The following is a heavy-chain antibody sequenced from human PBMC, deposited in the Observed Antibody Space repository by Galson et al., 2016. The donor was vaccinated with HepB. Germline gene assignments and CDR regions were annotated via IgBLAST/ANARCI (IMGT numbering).Heavy chain of an antibody. D-gene: IGHD1-26*01. V-gene: IGHV5-10-1*01. CDR2: IDASDSFT. CDR3: ARRCAGSYDMRGLFTYRNNCAMDV. Sequence: QSGAEVKKPGESLKISCEASGYTFTSFSINWVRQMPGKGLEWMGKIDASDSFTKYSPSVQGHVTMSVDTSTNTAYLHWSSLRASDTAIYYCARRCAGSYDMRGLFTYRNNCAMDVWGQGTTVTVSS. J-gene: IGHJ6*02. CDR1: GYTFTSFS.